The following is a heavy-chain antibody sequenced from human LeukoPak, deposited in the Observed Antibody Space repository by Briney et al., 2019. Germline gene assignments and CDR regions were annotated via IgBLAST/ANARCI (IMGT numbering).Heavy chain of an antibody. CDR2: INHSGST. V-gene: IGHV4-34*01. J-gene: IGHJ3*02. CDR1: GGSFSGYY. D-gene: IGHD3-10*01. CDR3: ARVGSYGSGSYYKTDAFDI. Sequence: PSETLSLTCAVYGGSFSGYYWSWIRQPPGKGLEWIGEINHSGSTNYNPSLKSRVTISVDTSKNQFSLKLSSVTAADTAVYYCARVGSYGSGSYYKTDAFDIWDQGTMVTVSS.